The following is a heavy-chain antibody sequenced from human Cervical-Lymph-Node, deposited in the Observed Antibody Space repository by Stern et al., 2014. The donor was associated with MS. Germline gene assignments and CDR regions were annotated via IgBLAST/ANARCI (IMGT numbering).Heavy chain of an antibody. CDR3: ARDPQGLDY. V-gene: IGHV7-4-1*02. CDR2: INTNTGNP. CDR1: GDTFTNYV. J-gene: IGHJ4*02. Sequence: VQLVESGSEVKKPGASVKVSCKASGDTFTNYVMNWVRQAPGQGLEWMGWINTNTGNPTYAQAFTGRLVFSLDTSVSTAYLQISSLKAEDTAVYYCARDPQGLDYWGQGTLVTVSS.